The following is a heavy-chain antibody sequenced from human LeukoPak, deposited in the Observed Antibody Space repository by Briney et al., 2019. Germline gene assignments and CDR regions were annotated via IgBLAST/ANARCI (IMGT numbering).Heavy chain of an antibody. CDR1: GGTFSSYA. CDR2: IIPILGIA. Sequence: ASVKVFCKASGGTFSSYAISWVRQAPGQGLEWMGRIIPILGIANYAQKFQGRVTITADKSTSTAYMELSSLRSEDTAVYYCAREQNWFDPWGQGTLVTVSS. V-gene: IGHV1-69*04. J-gene: IGHJ5*02. CDR3: AREQNWFDP.